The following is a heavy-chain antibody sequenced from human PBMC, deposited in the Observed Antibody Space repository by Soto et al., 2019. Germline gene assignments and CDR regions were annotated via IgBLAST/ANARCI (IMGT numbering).Heavy chain of an antibody. CDR1: GLTFRSCA. V-gene: IGHV3-23*01. J-gene: IGHJ6*02. Sequence: PGGSLRLSCAASGLTFRSCAMGWVRQAPGKGLEWVSDIIDSGASTYYADSVKGRFTISRDNSKSTLYLQMNSLRAEDTALYYCAKGRSYYYYYGVGVWGQGTTVTVSS. CDR2: IIDSGAST. CDR3: AKGRSYYYYYGVGV.